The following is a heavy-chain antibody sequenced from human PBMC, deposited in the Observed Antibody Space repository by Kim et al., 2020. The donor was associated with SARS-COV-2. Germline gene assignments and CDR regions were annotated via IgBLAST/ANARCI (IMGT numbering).Heavy chain of an antibody. CDR2: IWYDGSNK. CDR3: ARDDARFNYGMDV. Sequence: GGSLRLSCAASGFTFSSYGMHWVRQAPGKGLEWVAVIWYDGSNKYYADSVKGRFTISRDNSKTTLYLQMNSLRAEDTAVYYCARDDARFNYGMDVWGQGTTVTVSS. V-gene: IGHV3-33*01. J-gene: IGHJ6*02. CDR1: GFTFSSYG. D-gene: IGHD3-3*01.